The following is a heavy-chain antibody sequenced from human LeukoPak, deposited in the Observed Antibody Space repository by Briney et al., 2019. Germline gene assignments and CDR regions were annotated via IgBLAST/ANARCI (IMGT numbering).Heavy chain of an antibody. Sequence: PGGSLRLSCAASGFTFSSYTMHWIRQAPGKGLEWVSSISGSNSYIFYADSVKGRFTVSRDNAKDSLYLQVNSLRAEDTAVYYCARVKDYYDSSGLDYWGQGTLVTVSS. J-gene: IGHJ4*02. CDR3: ARVKDYYDSSGLDY. D-gene: IGHD3-22*01. V-gene: IGHV3-21*01. CDR2: ISGSNSYI. CDR1: GFTFSSYT.